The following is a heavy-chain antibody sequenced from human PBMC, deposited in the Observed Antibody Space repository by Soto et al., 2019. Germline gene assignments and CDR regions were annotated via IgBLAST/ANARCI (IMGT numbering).Heavy chain of an antibody. CDR2: IYYTGST. CDR1: GGSISSGGYY. J-gene: IGHJ4*02. D-gene: IGHD1-26*01. V-gene: IGHV4-31*02. Sequence: PSETLSLTCTVSGGSISSGGYYWSWIRQHPKKGLEWIGYIYYTGSTFYNPSVKSRVSISVAPSKIHFSLNLSSVTAADTAVYYCARALSGSYGIDYWGQGTLVTVSS. CDR3: ARALSGSYGIDY.